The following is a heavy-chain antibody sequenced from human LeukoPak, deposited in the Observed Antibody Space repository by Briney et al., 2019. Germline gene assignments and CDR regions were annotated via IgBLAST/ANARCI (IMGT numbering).Heavy chain of an antibody. J-gene: IGHJ4*02. D-gene: IGHD2-2*01. CDR2: ISSSSSYI. CDR3: AREGIVVVSAADNYFDY. CDR1: GFTFSSYS. Sequence: PGGTLRLSCAASGFTFSSYSMNWVRQAPGKGLEWVSSISSSSSYIYYADSVKGRFIISRDNAKNSLYLQMNSLRAEDTAVYYCAREGIVVVSAADNYFDYWGQGTLVTVSS. V-gene: IGHV3-21*01.